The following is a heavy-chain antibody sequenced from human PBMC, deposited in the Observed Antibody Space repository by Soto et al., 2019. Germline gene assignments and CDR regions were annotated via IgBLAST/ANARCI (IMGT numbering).Heavy chain of an antibody. Sequence: SETLSLTCTVSGGSISSSSYYWGWIRHPPGKGLEWIGSIYYSGSTYYNPSLKSRVTISVDTSKNQFSLKLSSVTAADTAVYYCARARLDILTGYSPHWFDPWGQGTLVTVYS. CDR3: ARARLDILTGYSPHWFDP. J-gene: IGHJ5*02. CDR2: IYYSGST. CDR1: GGSISSSSYY. V-gene: IGHV4-39*01. D-gene: IGHD3-9*01.